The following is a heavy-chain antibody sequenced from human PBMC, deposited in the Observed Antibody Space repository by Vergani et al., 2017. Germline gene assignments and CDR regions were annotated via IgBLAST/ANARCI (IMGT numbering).Heavy chain of an antibody. V-gene: IGHV4-34*02. CDR1: GESFSGYY. J-gene: IGHJ4*02. CDR3: ARDFPYSREYSSFYYFDY. Sequence: QVQLQQWGAGVVKPSGTLSLTCAVFGESFSGYYWSWIRQPPGKGLEWIGEINHSGSTNYNPSLKSRVTISVDTSKNQFSLQLNSVTPEDTAVYYCARDFPYSREYSSFYYFDYWGQGTLVTVSS. D-gene: IGHD6-6*01. CDR2: INHSGST.